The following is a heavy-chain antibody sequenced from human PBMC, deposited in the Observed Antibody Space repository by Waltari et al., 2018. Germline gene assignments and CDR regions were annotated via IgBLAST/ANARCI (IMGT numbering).Heavy chain of an antibody. V-gene: IGHV1-69-2*01. D-gene: IGHD3-10*01. J-gene: IGHJ3*02. CDR3: ATALGDRSSASRAFDI. CDR1: GYTFTDYY. Sequence: EVQLLQSGTELKKPGTTVKISCQVSGYTFTDYYIHWVQQAPGKGPHWMGLGVHEDGETKYAGKFQGRVNITAHTSTDTAYMELSSLRSEDTAVYYCATALGDRSSASRAFDIWGLGTMITVSS. CDR2: GVHEDGET.